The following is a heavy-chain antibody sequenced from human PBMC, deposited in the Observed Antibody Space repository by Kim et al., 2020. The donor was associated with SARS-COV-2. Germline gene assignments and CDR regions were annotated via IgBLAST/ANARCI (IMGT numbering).Heavy chain of an antibody. V-gene: IGHV1-69*01. CDR3: AGVTKQKQYGMDV. Sequence: YAQTFQGRLTITADESTSTAYRELSSLRSEDTAVYYCAGVTKQKQYGMDVWGQGTTVTVSS. J-gene: IGHJ6*02. D-gene: IGHD4-4*01.